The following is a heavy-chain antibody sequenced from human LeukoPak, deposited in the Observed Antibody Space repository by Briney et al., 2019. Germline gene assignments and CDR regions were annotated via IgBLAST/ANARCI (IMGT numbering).Heavy chain of an antibody. Sequence: GASVKVSCKASGYTFTGYYMHWVRQAPGQGLEWMGGINPNSGGTNYAQKFQGRVTMTRDTSISTAYMELSRLRSDDTAVYYCARDGGYSYGYNWFDPWGQGTLVTVSS. D-gene: IGHD5-18*01. J-gene: IGHJ5*02. V-gene: IGHV1-2*02. CDR1: GYTFTGYY. CDR3: ARDGGYSYGYNWFDP. CDR2: INPNSGGT.